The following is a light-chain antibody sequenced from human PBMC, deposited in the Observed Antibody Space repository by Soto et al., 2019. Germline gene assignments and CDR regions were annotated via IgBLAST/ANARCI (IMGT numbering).Light chain of an antibody. CDR3: QLYGDSPT. Sequence: EIVLTQSPDALSLSPGERATLSCRASQTVNSIYLAWFQQKPGQSPRLLIYDISTRATGIPDRIRASGSGTDFTLTSCRLEPEDSAVYYCQLYGDSPTFGGGTKVDIK. CDR1: QTVNSIY. V-gene: IGKV3-20*01. CDR2: DIS. J-gene: IGKJ4*01.